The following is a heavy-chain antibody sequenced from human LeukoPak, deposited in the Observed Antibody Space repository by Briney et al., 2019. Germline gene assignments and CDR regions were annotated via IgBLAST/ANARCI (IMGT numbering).Heavy chain of an antibody. J-gene: IGHJ6*02. CDR2: INPNSGGT. CDR1: GYTFTGYY. V-gene: IGHV1-2*02. Sequence: ASVKVSCKASGYTFTGYYMHWVRQAPGQGLEWMGWINPNSGGTNYAQKFQGRVTMTRDSSISTAYMELSRLRSDDTAVYYCASGSGSYDTFDYYGMDVWGQGTTVTVSS. CDR3: ASGSGSYDTFDYYGMDV. D-gene: IGHD1-26*01.